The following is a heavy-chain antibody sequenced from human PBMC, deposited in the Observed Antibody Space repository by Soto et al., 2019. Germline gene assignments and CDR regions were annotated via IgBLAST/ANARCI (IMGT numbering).Heavy chain of an antibody. V-gene: IGHV3-23*01. Sequence: PGGSLRLSCAASGFTFSSYAMSWVRQAPGKGLEWVSAISGSGGRTYYADSVKGRFTISRDNSKNTMYLQMNSLRAEDTAVYYCAKQYHWNDIDFDCWGQGSLVTVSP. CDR2: ISGSGGRT. D-gene: IGHD1-1*01. J-gene: IGHJ4*02. CDR3: AKQYHWNDIDFDC. CDR1: GFTFSSYA.